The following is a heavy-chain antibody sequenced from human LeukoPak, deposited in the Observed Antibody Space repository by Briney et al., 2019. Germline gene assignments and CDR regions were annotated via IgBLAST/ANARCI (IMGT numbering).Heavy chain of an antibody. Sequence: GGSLRLSCAVTGFTFSSYSMNWVRQAPGKGLEWVSYISGSSSIIYNADSVKGRFTISRDNAKNSLYLQMNSLRDEDTAMYYCARVDGGFDIWGQGTMVTVSS. CDR3: ARVDGGFDI. J-gene: IGHJ3*02. CDR1: GFTFSSYS. CDR2: ISGSSSII. V-gene: IGHV3-48*02.